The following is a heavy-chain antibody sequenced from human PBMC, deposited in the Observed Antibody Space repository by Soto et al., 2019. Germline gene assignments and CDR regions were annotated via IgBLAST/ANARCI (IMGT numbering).Heavy chain of an antibody. Sequence: PGGSLRLSCAASGLRFSSYWMTWVRQAPGKGLEWVANIKQDGSEKYYVDSVKGRFTISRDNAKNSLYLQMNSLRAEDTAVYYCVSGADYWGQGTLVTVS. CDR3: VSGADY. CDR1: GLRFSSYW. CDR2: IKQDGSEK. V-gene: IGHV3-7*05. J-gene: IGHJ4*02.